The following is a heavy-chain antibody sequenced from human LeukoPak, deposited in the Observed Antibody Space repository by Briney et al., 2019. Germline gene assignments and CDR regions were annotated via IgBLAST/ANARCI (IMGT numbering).Heavy chain of an antibody. V-gene: IGHV3-21*01. CDR1: GFTFSSYS. CDR3: ARPDTAMVRGYYFDY. D-gene: IGHD5-18*01. CDR2: ISSSSSYI. Sequence: GGSLRLSCAASGFTFSSYSMNWVRQAAGKGLECVSSISSSSSYIYYADSVKGRFTISRDNAKNSLYLRMNSLRAEDTAVYYCARPDTAMVRGYYFDYWGQGTLVTVSS. J-gene: IGHJ4*02.